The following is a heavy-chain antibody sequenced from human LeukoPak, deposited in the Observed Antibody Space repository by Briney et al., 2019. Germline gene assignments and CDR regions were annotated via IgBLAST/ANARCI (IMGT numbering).Heavy chain of an antibody. CDR1: GFTFSSYG. J-gene: IGHJ4*02. CDR2: ISYDGTNK. CDR3: AKDRAYGSGSYIDY. Sequence: PGRCLRLSCAASGFTFSSYGMHWVRQAPGKGLEWVAVISYDGTNKYYADSVKGRFTISRDNSKNTLYLQMNSLRAEDTAVYYCAKDRAYGSGSYIDYWGQGTLVTVSS. V-gene: IGHV3-30*18. D-gene: IGHD3-10*01.